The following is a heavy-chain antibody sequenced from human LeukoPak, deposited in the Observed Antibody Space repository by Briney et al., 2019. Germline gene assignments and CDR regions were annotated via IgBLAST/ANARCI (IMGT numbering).Heavy chain of an antibody. CDR3: ARGQGGNYYLNYFDY. V-gene: IGHV4-59*12. D-gene: IGHD1-26*01. J-gene: IGHJ4*02. CDR1: GGSFSTYY. Sequence: SETLSLTCTVTGGSFSTYYWSWIRQPPGKGLEWIGHFYYSGSTNYNPSLRSRVTISVDTSRNQFSLRLTSVTAADTAVYYCARGQGGNYYLNYFDYWGQGALVTVSS. CDR2: FYYSGST.